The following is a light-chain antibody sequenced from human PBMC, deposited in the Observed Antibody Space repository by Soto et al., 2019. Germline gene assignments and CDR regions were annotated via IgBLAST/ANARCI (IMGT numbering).Light chain of an antibody. Sequence: QSVLTQPPSASGTPGQRVTISCSGSSANVGSNSVNWYQQLPGTAPKLLIYTNSQRPSGVPDRFSGSRSGTSASLAISGLRSEDEADYYCAAWDDSLHGYVFXGGTKVTVL. CDR3: AAWDDSLHGYV. CDR1: SANVGSNS. V-gene: IGLV1-44*01. J-gene: IGLJ1*01. CDR2: TNS.